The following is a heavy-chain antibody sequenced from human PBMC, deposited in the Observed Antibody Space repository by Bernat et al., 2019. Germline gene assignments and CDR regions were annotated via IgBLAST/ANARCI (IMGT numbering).Heavy chain of an antibody. V-gene: IGHV3-30*01. J-gene: IGHJ6*03. Sequence: QVQLVESGGGVVQPGRSLRLSCAASGFTFSSYAMHWVRQAPGKGLEWVAVISYDGSNKYYADSVKGRFTISRDNSKNTLYLQMNSLRAEDTAVYYCARDDPYYYYYYMDVWGKGTTVTVSS. CDR1: GFTFSSYA. CDR3: ARDDPYYYYYYMDV. CDR2: ISYDGSNK.